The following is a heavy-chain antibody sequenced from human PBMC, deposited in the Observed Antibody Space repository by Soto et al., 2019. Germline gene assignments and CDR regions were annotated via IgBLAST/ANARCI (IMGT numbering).Heavy chain of an antibody. CDR2: IYYSGST. D-gene: IGHD3-10*01. Sequence: ETLSLTCTVSGGSISSYYWSWIRQPPGKGLEWIGYIYYSGSTNYNPSLKSRVTISVDTSKNQFSLKLSSVTAADTAVYYCARIWGDDLYGMDVWGQGTTVTVSS. CDR3: ARIWGDDLYGMDV. V-gene: IGHV4-59*01. CDR1: GGSISSYY. J-gene: IGHJ6*02.